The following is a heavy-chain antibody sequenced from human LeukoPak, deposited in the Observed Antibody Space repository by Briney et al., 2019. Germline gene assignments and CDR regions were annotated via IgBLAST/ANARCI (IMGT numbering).Heavy chain of an antibody. CDR2: IIPIFGTA. V-gene: IGHV1-69*05. CDR3: ARNRDSYDSSGYYYGGY. CDR1: GGTFSSYA. Sequence: GASVKVSCKASGGTFSSYAISWVRQAPGQGLEWMGGIIPIFGTANYAQKFQGRVTITTDESTSTAYMELSSLRSEDTAVYYCARNRDSYDSSGYYYGGYWGQGTLVTVPS. J-gene: IGHJ4*02. D-gene: IGHD3-22*01.